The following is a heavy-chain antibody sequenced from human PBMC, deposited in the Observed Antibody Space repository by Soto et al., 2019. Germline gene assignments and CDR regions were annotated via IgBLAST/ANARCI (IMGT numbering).Heavy chain of an antibody. V-gene: IGHV3-23*01. CDR1: GYTFSSYV. CDR2: ISGSGGST. CDR3: ARRSSGWYFDY. Sequence: HHGGSTRIASAASGYTFSSYVMSWVRQEPGKGLEWVSAISGSGGSTYYADSVKGRFTISRDNSKNTLYLQMNSLRAEDTAVYYCARRSSGWYFDYWGQGTLVTVSS. D-gene: IGHD6-19*01. J-gene: IGHJ4*02.